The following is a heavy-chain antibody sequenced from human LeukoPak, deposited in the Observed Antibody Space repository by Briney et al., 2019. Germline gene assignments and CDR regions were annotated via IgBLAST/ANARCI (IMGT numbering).Heavy chain of an antibody. CDR2: IYYSGST. V-gene: IGHV4-31*03. CDR3: ARGSRGDFGLLGS. D-gene: IGHD3-10*01. CDR1: GGSISSGGYY. Sequence: SQTLSLTCTVSGGSISSGGYYWSWIRQHPGKGLEWIGYIYYSGSTYYNPSLKSRVTISVDSSKNQFSLKLSSVTAADTAVYYCARGSRGDFGLLGSWGQGTLVTVSS. J-gene: IGHJ5*02.